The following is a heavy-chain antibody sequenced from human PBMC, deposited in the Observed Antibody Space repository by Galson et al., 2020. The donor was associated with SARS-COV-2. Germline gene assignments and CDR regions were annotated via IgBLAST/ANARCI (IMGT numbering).Heavy chain of an antibody. CDR1: GYTFTSYY. CDR2: INPSGGST. V-gene: IGHV1-46*01. CDR3: ARDRSDCSGGSCYYFDY. Sequence: ASVKVSCKASGYTFTSYYMHWVRQAPGQGLEWMGIINPSGGSTSYAQKLQGRVTMTRDTSTSTVYMELSSLRSEDTAVYYCARDRSDCSGGSCYYFDYWGQGTLVTVSS. D-gene: IGHD2-15*01. J-gene: IGHJ4*02.